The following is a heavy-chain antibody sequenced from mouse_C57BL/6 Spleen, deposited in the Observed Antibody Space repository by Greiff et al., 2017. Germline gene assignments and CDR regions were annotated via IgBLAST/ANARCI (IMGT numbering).Heavy chain of an antibody. Sequence: QVQLQQPGAELVRPGSSVKLSCKASGYTFTSYWMDWVKQRPGQGLEWIGNIYPSDSETHYNQKFKDKATLTVDKSSSTAYMQLSSLTSEDSAVYYCAREHLGDYYAMDYWGQGTSVTVSS. CDR2: IYPSDSET. CDR3: AREHLGDYYAMDY. D-gene: IGHD3-3*01. CDR1: GYTFTSYW. V-gene: IGHV1-61*01. J-gene: IGHJ4*01.